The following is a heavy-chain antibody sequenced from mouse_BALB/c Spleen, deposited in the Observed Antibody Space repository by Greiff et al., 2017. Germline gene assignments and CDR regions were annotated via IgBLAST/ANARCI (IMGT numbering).Heavy chain of an antibody. J-gene: IGHJ2*01. V-gene: IGHV5-4*02. Sequence: EVQGVESGGGLVKPGGSLKLSCAASGFTFSDYYMYWVRQTPEKRLEWVATISDGGSYTYYPDSVKGRFTISRDNAKNNLYLQMSSLKSEDTAMYYCARGGVVAPYFDYWGQGTTLTVSS. CDR3: ARGGVVAPYFDY. CDR1: GFTFSDYY. D-gene: IGHD1-1*01. CDR2: ISDGGSYT.